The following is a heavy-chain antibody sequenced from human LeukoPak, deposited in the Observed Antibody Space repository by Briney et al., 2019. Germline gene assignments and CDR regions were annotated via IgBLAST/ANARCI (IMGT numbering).Heavy chain of an antibody. Sequence: YSVKLSCKVSGGTFSSYAISWVRQPPGQGLEWMGGIIPIFGTANYAQKFQCRVTITTDESTSTAYMELSSLRSEDTAVYYSARDYGDYVWGSYRSWGEGTLVTVSS. J-gene: IGHJ4*02. D-gene: IGHD3-16*02. CDR1: GGTFSSYA. CDR2: IIPIFGTA. CDR3: ARDYGDYVWGSYRS. V-gene: IGHV1-69*05.